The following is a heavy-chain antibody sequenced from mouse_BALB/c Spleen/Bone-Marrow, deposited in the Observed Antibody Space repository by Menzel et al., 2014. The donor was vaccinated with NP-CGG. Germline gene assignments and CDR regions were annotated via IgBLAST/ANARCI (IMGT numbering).Heavy chain of an antibody. J-gene: IGHJ4*01. CDR1: GFTFSSYA. CDR2: ISSGGSYT. CDR3: ARDHYGYYTMDY. Sequence: DVKLVESGGGLVKPGGPLKLSCAASGFTFSSYAMSWVRQSPEKRLEWVAEISSGGSYTYYPDTVTGRFTISRDNAKNTLYLEMSSLRSEDTAMYYCARDHYGYYTMDYWGQGTSVTVSS. D-gene: IGHD1-2*01. V-gene: IGHV5-9-4*01.